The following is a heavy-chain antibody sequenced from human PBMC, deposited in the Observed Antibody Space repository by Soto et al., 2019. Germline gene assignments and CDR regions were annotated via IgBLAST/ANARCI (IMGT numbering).Heavy chain of an antibody. J-gene: IGHJ4*02. V-gene: IGHV3-33*01. Sequence: QVQLMESGGGVVQPGRSLRLSCAACGFTFNTYGIHWVRQAPGKGLEWVAVIWYAGSNKYYADSVKGRFTISRDNSKNTLYLQMNSLRAEDTAVYYCARGTVHFDYWGQGTLVTVSS. CDR3: ARGTVHFDY. CDR2: IWYAGSNK. CDR1: GFTFNTYG. D-gene: IGHD4-17*01.